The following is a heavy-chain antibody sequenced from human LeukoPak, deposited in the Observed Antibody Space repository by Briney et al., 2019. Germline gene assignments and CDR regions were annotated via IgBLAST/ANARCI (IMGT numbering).Heavy chain of an antibody. CDR1: GGSFSGYY. V-gene: IGHV4-34*01. CDR3: ARGWGIPLYYYYGMDV. Sequence: SETLSLTCAVYGGSFSGYYWSWIRQPPGKGLEWIGEINHSGSTNYNPSLKSRVTISVDTSKNQFSLKPSSVTAADTGVYYCARGWGIPLYYYYGMDVWGKGTTVTVSS. CDR2: INHSGST. D-gene: IGHD6-13*01. J-gene: IGHJ6*04.